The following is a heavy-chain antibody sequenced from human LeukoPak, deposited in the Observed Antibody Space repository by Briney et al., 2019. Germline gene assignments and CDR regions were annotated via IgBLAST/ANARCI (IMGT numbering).Heavy chain of an antibody. V-gene: IGHV1-18*01. CDR2: ISAYNDNT. Sequence: ASVKVSCKASGYTFTSYGISWVRQAPGQGLEWMGWISAYNDNTNYAQNLQGRVTMTTDTSTSTAYMELRSLRSDDTAMYYCASSYDFWSDYHDAFDIWGQGTMVTVSS. D-gene: IGHD3-3*01. CDR1: GYTFTSYG. J-gene: IGHJ3*02. CDR3: ASSYDFWSDYHDAFDI.